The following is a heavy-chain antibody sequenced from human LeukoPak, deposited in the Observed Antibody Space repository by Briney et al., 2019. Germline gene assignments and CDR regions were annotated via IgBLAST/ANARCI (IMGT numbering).Heavy chain of an antibody. CDR1: GGSISSGGYY. D-gene: IGHD3-22*01. V-gene: IGHV4-61*09. CDR3: ARGRVYYDSTGYLI. J-gene: IGHJ3*02. CDR2: IYTSGSTNS. Sequence: SQTLSLTCTVSGGSISSGGYYWSWIRQPAGKGLEWIGHIYTSGSTNSNYNPSLKSRVTMSVDTSKNQFSLKLNSVTAADTAVYYCARGRVYYDSTGYLIWGQGTMVTVSS.